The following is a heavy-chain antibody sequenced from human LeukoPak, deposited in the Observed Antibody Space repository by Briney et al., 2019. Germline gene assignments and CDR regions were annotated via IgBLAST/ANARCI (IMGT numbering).Heavy chain of an antibody. CDR2: ISHDGSNK. CDR3: ARDRVGATDYFDY. D-gene: IGHD1-26*01. Sequence: PGGSLRLTCAASGFTFSSYAMSWVRQAPGKGLEWVAVISHDGSNKYYADSVKGRFTISRDNSKNTLYLQMNSLRAEDTAVYYCARDRVGATDYFDYWGQGTLVTVSS. J-gene: IGHJ4*02. V-gene: IGHV3-30-3*01. CDR1: GFTFSSYA.